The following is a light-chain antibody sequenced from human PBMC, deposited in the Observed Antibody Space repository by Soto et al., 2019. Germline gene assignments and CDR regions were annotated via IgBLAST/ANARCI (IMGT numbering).Light chain of an antibody. J-gene: IGLJ2*01. CDR2: LNSDGSH. CDR1: SGHSSYA. Sequence: QSVLTQSPSASASLGASVKLTCTLSSGHSSYAIAWHQQQPEKGTRYLMKLNSDGSHSKGDGIPDRFSGSSSGAERYLTISSLQSEDEADYYCQTWGTGPHVVFGGGTKLTVL. CDR3: QTWGTGPHVV. V-gene: IGLV4-69*01.